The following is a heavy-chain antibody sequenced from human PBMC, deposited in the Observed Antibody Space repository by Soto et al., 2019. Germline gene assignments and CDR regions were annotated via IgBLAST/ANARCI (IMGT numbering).Heavy chain of an antibody. CDR3: QAAPLDFYYYGMDV. D-gene: IGHD1-1*01. CDR2: IHYSGST. J-gene: IGHJ6*02. V-gene: IGHV4-59*12. CDR1: GGSISSYY. Sequence: SETLSLTCTVSGGSISSYYWSWIRQSPGKGLEWIGYIHYSGSTKSNPSLKSRVTISVDTSRNQVSLKLSSVTAADSAVYYCQAAPLDFYYYGMDVWGQGTAVTVSS.